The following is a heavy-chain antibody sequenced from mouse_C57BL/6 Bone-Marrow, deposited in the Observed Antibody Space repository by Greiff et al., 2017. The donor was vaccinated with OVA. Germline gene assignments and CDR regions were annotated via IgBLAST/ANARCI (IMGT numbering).Heavy chain of an antibody. CDR1: GFSLTSYG. CDR3: AKIYYYGSSYGWYFDV. J-gene: IGHJ1*03. V-gene: IGHV2-5*01. D-gene: IGHD1-1*01. Sequence: VQLQQSGPGLVQPSQSLSITCTASGFSLTSYGVHWVRQSPGKGLEWLGVIWRGGSTDYNAAFMSRLSITKDNSKSQVFFKMNSLQADDTAIYYCAKIYYYGSSYGWYFDVWGTGTTVTVSS. CDR2: IWRGGST.